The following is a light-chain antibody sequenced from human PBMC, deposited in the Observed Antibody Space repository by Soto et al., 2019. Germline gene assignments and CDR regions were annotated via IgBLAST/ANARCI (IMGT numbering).Light chain of an antibody. J-gene: IGLJ1*01. CDR1: SSDVGAYNY. V-gene: IGLV2-8*01. CDR2: EVT. CDR3: CSYADNNDYV. Sequence: QSVLTQPPSASGSLGQSVTISCTGTSSDVGAYNYVSWYQQHPGKAPKLMIYEVTRRPSGVPDRFSGSKSGSTASLNVSGLQAEDEADYYCCSYADNNDYVFGTGTKLTVL.